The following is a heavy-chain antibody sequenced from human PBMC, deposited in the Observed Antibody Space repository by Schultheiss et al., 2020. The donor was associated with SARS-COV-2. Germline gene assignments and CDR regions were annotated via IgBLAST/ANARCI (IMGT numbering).Heavy chain of an antibody. D-gene: IGHD5-24*01. CDR3: AREGWGEMATIRGYYYYGMDV. J-gene: IGHJ6*02. Sequence: SQTLSLTCAISGDSVSSNSAAWNWIRQSPSRGLEWLGRTYYRSKWYNDYAVSVKSRITINPDTSKNQISLQLNSVTPEDTAVYYCAREGWGEMATIRGYYYYGMDVWGQGTTVTVSS. CDR2: TYYRSKWYN. V-gene: IGHV6-1*01. CDR1: GDSVSSNSAA.